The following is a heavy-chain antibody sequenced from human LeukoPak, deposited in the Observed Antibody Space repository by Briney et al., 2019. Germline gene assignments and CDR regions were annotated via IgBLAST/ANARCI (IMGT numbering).Heavy chain of an antibody. CDR2: ISHGGTT. CDR1: GFTLNIYW. V-gene: IGHV4-4*02. Sequence: GSLRLSCAASGFTLNIYWMSWVRQAPGKGLEWIGEISHGGTTNYNPSLRSRVAMSLDRANNQFSLSLTSVTAADTAVYYCTRESRPFCPFAYWGQGVLVTVSS. CDR3: TRESRPFCPFAY. D-gene: IGHD2-2*01. J-gene: IGHJ4*02.